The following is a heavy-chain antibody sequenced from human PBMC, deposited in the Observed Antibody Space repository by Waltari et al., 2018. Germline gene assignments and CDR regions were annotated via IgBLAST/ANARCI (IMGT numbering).Heavy chain of an antibody. J-gene: IGHJ5*02. CDR1: GYTFTGYY. CDR3: ARDLGGLVVPVLGWFDP. V-gene: IGHV1-2*02. D-gene: IGHD2-2*01. CDR2: INPNSGGT. Sequence: QVQLVQSGAEVKKPGASVKVSCKASGYTFTGYYMHWVRQAPGQGLEWMGWINPNSGGTNYAQKFQGRVTMTRDTSISTAYMELSRLRSDDTAVYYCARDLGGLVVPVLGWFDPWGQGTLVTVSS.